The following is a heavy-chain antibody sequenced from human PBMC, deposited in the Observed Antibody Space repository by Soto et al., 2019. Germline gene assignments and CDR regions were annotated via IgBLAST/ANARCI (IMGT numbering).Heavy chain of an antibody. CDR3: ARGVAYYDSSGYYYEDFNWFDP. J-gene: IGHJ5*02. V-gene: IGHV1-46*01. CDR2: INPSGGST. CDR1: GYTFTSYY. Sequence: GASVKVSCKASGYTFTSYYMHWVRQAPGQGLEWVGIINPSGGSTSYAQKFQGRVTMTRDTSTSTAYMELSSLRSEDTAVYYCARGVAYYDSSGYYYEDFNWFDPWGQGTLVTVSS. D-gene: IGHD3-22*01.